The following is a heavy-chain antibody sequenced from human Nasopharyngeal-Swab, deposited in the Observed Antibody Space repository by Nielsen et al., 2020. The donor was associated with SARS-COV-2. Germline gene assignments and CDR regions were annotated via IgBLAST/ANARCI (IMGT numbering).Heavy chain of an antibody. V-gene: IGHV4-34*01. Sequence: SETLSLTCAVYGGSFSGYYWRWIRQPPGKGLEWIGEINHSGSTNYNPSLKSRVTISVDTSKNQFSLKLSSVTAADTAVYYCAIPRGYSYGYSPARYWGQGTLVTVSS. J-gene: IGHJ4*02. D-gene: IGHD5-18*01. CDR1: GGSFSGYY. CDR3: AIPRGYSYGYSPARY. CDR2: INHSGST.